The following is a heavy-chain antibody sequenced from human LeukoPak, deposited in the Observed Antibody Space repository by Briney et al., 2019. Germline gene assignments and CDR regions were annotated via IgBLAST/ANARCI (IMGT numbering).Heavy chain of an antibody. D-gene: IGHD5/OR15-5a*01. CDR3: AKARISGLRSWFDP. Sequence: SGGSLRLSCAASGFTFSSYGMHWVRQAPGKGLEWVAFIRYDGSNKYYADSVKGRFTISRDNSKNTLYLQMNSLRAEDTAVYYCAKARISGLRSWFDPWGQGTLVTVSS. CDR2: IRYDGSNK. V-gene: IGHV3-30*02. CDR1: GFTFSSYG. J-gene: IGHJ5*02.